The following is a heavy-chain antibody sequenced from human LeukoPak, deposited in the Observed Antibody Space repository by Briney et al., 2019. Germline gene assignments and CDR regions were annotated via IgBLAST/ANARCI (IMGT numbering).Heavy chain of an antibody. J-gene: IGHJ3*02. D-gene: IGHD6-13*01. Sequence: SETLSLTCAVYGGSFSGYYWSWIRQLPGKGLEWIGEIVHSGNTKYNPSLKSRVTISVDTSKNQFSLNLTSVTAADTAVYYCARFGSSTWYKGAFDIWGQGTMVTVAS. CDR2: IVHSGNT. CDR1: GGSFSGYY. CDR3: ARFGSSTWYKGAFDI. V-gene: IGHV4-34*12.